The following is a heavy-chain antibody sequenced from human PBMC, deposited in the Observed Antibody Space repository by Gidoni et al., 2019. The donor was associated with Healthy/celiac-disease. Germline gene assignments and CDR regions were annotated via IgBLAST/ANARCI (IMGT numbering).Heavy chain of an antibody. J-gene: IGHJ4*02. V-gene: IGHV3-23*01. CDR3: ANLLFQSEHGLDY. CDR1: GFTFSSYA. CDR2: ISGSGGST. Sequence: EVQLLESGGGLVQPGGSLRLSCAASGFTFSSYAMSWVRQAPGKGLEWVSAISGSGGSTYYADSVKGRFTISRDNSKNTLYLQMNSLRAEDTAVYYCANLLFQSEHGLDYWGQGTLVTVSS.